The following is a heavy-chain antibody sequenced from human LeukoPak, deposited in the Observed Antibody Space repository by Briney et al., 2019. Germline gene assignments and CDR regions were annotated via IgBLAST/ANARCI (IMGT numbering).Heavy chain of an antibody. CDR2: IKEDGSEK. D-gene: IGHD6-19*01. J-gene: IGHJ4*02. Sequence: GGSLRLSCAASGSTFSSYWMNWVRQAPGKGLEWVANIKEDGSEKYYVDSVKGRFTISRDNAKNSLFLLMNSLTAEDTAVYYCATNRAALAYWGQGTLVTVSS. CDR1: GSTFSSYW. CDR3: ATNRAALAY. V-gene: IGHV3-7*01.